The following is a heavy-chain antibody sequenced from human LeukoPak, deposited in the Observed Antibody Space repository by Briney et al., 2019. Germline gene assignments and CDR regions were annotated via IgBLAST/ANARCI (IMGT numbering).Heavy chain of an antibody. V-gene: IGHV4-39*01. J-gene: IGHJ4*02. CDR3: ARHLDSRGRYFDY. CDR2: MLYSGKT. Sequence: PSETLSLTCIVSGGSISSGSHYWAWVRQPPGKGLEWIASMLYSGKTYYNPSLKSRVTISVDTSKNQFFLRLSSVTAADTTVYYCARHLDSRGRYFDYWGQGTLVTVSS. CDR1: GGSISSGSHY. D-gene: IGHD3-22*01.